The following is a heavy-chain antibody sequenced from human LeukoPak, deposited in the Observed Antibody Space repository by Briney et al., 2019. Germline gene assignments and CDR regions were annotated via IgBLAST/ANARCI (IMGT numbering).Heavy chain of an antibody. D-gene: IGHD2-2*01. CDR3: TRHSEYTGYCSSTSCPPGNWFDP. Sequence: SGGSLRLSCAASGFSFSTYAMSWVRQASGKGLEWVGRIRSKANSYATAYAASVKGRFTISRDDSKNTAYLQMNSLKTEDTAVYYCTRHSEYTGYCSSTSCPPGNWFDPWGQGTLVTVSS. CDR2: IRSKANSYAT. J-gene: IGHJ5*02. CDR1: GFSFSTYA. V-gene: IGHV3-73*01.